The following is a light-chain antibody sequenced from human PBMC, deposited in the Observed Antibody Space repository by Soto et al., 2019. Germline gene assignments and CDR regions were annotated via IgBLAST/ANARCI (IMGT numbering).Light chain of an antibody. CDR1: SSDVGAYNY. J-gene: IGLJ3*02. Sequence: QSALTQPRSVSGSPGQSATISCTGTSSDVGAYNYVSWYQQHPGKAPKLIIYDVSKRPSGVPDRFSGSKSGNTASLTIPGLQADDEADYYCCSYAGSYTLWVFGGGTKLTVL. CDR2: DVS. CDR3: CSYAGSYTLWV. V-gene: IGLV2-11*01.